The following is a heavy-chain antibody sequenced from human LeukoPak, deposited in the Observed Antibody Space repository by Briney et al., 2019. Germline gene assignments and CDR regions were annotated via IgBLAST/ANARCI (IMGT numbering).Heavy chain of an antibody. CDR1: GFTFSSHS. CDR3: VKNGVYTSGWYGGYFDY. V-gene: IGHV3-21*01. Sequence: KAGGSLILSCAASGFTFSSHSMNWVRQAPGKGLEWVSSISSSSSYIYYADSVKGRFTISRDNSKNTLYLQMSSLRSEDTAVYYCVKNGVYTSGWYGGYFDYWGQGTLVTVSS. CDR2: ISSSSSYI. D-gene: IGHD6-19*01. J-gene: IGHJ4*02.